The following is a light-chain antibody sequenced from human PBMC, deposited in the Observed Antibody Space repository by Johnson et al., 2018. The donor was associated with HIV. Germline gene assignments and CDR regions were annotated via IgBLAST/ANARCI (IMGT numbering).Light chain of an antibody. J-gene: IGLJ1*01. V-gene: IGLV1-51*02. Sequence: QSALTQPPSVSAAPGQKVTISCSGSSSNIGNNFVSWYQQLPGRAPKLLIYENNKRPSGIPDRFSGSKSGTSATLGITGLQTGDEADYYCGTWDSSLSAGGVFGTGTKVTVL. CDR2: ENN. CDR1: SSNIGNNF. CDR3: GTWDSSLSAGGV.